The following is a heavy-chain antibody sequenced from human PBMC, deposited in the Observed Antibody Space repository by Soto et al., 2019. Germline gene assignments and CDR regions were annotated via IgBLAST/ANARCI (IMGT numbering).Heavy chain of an antibody. Sequence: QVQLVQSGAEVKKPGASVKVSCKASGYTFTSYYMHWVRQAPGQGLEWMGIINPSGGSTSYAQKFQGRVTMTRDTSTSTVYMELSSLRSEDTAVYYCASPIAAAGYYYYGMDVWGQGTTVTVSS. J-gene: IGHJ6*02. CDR1: GYTFTSYY. CDR2: INPSGGST. V-gene: IGHV1-46*01. CDR3: ASPIAAAGYYYYGMDV. D-gene: IGHD6-13*01.